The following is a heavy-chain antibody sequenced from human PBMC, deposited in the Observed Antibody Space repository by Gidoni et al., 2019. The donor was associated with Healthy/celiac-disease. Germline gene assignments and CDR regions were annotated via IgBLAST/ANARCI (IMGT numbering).Heavy chain of an antibody. CDR3: AKDLGYCSSTSCLPY. V-gene: IGHV3-23*01. Sequence: EVQLLESGGGLVQPGGSLRLSCAASGFTFLSYAMSWVRQAPGKGLEWVSAIGGSGGSTYYADSVKGRFTISRDNSKNTLYLQMNSLRAEDTAVYYCAKDLGYCSSTSCLPYWGQGTLVTVSS. CDR2: IGGSGGST. D-gene: IGHD2-2*01. CDR1: GFTFLSYA. J-gene: IGHJ4*02.